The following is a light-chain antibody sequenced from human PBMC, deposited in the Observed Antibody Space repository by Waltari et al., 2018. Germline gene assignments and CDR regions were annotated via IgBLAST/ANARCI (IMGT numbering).Light chain of an antibody. J-gene: IGKJ4*01. CDR1: QSVNSW. CDR3: QQYKNYPLT. CDR2: KAS. Sequence: DIQMTQSPSTLSASVGDRVTITCRATQSVNSWLAWYQQKPGKAPNLLIYKASSLESGVPSRFSGSGSGTEFTLTISSLQPYDFATYYCQQYKNYPLTFGGGTKVEIK. V-gene: IGKV1-5*03.